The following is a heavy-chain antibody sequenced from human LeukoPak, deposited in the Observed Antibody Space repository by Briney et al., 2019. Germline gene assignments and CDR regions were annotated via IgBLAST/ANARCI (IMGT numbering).Heavy chain of an antibody. Sequence: ASVKVSCKASGFTFTSSAVQWVRQARGQRVEWIGWIVVGSGNTNYAQKFQARVTITADESTSTAYMELSSLRSEDTAVYYCARDDLAYCGGDCYSLFDYWGQGTLVTVSS. CDR1: GFTFTSSA. CDR3: ARDDLAYCGGDCYSLFDY. V-gene: IGHV1-58*01. CDR2: IVVGSGNT. J-gene: IGHJ4*02. D-gene: IGHD2-21*02.